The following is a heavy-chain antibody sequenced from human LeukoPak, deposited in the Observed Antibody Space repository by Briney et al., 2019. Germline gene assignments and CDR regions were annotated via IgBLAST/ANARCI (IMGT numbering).Heavy chain of an antibody. CDR2: ISSSSYI. J-gene: IGHJ4*02. Sequence: GGSLRLSCAASGFTFSSYSMNWVRKAPGKGLEWVSSISSSSYIYYADSVKGRFTISRDNAKNSLYLQMNSLRAEDTAVYYCARDLVDYGDYEGYYDYWGQGTLVTVSS. CDR1: GFTFSSYS. CDR3: ARDLVDYGDYEGYYDY. D-gene: IGHD4-17*01. V-gene: IGHV3-21*01.